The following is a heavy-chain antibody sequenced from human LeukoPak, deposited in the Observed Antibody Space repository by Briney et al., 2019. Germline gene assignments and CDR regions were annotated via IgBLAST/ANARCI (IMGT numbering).Heavy chain of an antibody. V-gene: IGHV3-11*01. D-gene: IGHD2/OR15-2a*01. CDR3: AKGHTYGNI. CDR2: ISGSGTTM. CDR1: GFTFSDYY. J-gene: IGHJ4*02. Sequence: GGSLRLSCAASGFTFSDYYMSWIRQTPGKGPEWASYISGSGTTMEYAKSVKGRFTISRDNAKDSLYLQMNSLEAEDTAVYYFAKGHTYGNIWGQGTLVSVSS.